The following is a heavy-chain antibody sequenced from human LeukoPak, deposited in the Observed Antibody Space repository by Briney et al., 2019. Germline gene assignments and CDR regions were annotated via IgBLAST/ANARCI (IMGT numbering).Heavy chain of an antibody. CDR1: GGSISSGGYY. V-gene: IGHV4-61*02. Sequence: SETLSLTCTVSGGSISSGGYYWSWIRQPAGKGLEWIGRIYTSGSTNYNPSLKSRVTISVDTSKDQFSLKLSSVTAADTAVYYCARGADSSSSLYYYYYYMDVWGKGTTVTVSS. J-gene: IGHJ6*03. CDR2: IYTSGST. D-gene: IGHD6-6*01. CDR3: ARGADSSSSLYYYYYYMDV.